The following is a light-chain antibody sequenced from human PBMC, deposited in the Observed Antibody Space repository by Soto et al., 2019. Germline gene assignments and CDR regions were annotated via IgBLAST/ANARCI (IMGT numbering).Light chain of an antibody. CDR3: QRYNNWPFT. CDR2: GAS. Sequence: IVLTQSPGTLSLSPGERATLSCGASQSVTNNFLAWYQQKPGQAPRLLIYGASSRATGVPDRFSGSGSGTDFTLTISRLEPGDFAVYYCQRYNNWPFTFGPGTKVDVK. V-gene: IGKV3-20*01. CDR1: QSVTNNF. J-gene: IGKJ3*01.